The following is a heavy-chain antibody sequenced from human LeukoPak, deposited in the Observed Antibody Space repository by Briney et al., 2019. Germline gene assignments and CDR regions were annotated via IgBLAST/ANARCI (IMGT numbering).Heavy chain of an antibody. V-gene: IGHV3-30*04. J-gene: IGHJ3*02. CDR2: ISYDGSNK. Sequence: GGSLRLSCAASGFTFSSYAMHWVRQAPGKGLEWVAVISYDGSNKYYADSVKGRFTISRDNSKNTLYLQMYSLRAEDTAVYYCARDCLKYDIQGPFDIWGQGTMVTVSS. D-gene: IGHD3-9*01. CDR1: GFTFSSYA. CDR3: ARDCLKYDIQGPFDI.